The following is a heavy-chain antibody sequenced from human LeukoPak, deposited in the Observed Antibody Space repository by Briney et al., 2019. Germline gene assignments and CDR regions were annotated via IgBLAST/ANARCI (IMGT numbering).Heavy chain of an antibody. CDR3: AREVSSSSPGYYYYYMDV. D-gene: IGHD6-6*01. Sequence: PSETLSLTCTVSGGSISSGDYYWSWIRQPPGKGLEWIGYIYYSGSTYYNPSLKSRVTISVDTSKNQFSLKLSSVTAADTAVYYCAREVSSSSPGYYYYYMDVWGKGTTVTVSS. CDR1: GGSISSGDYY. J-gene: IGHJ6*03. CDR2: IYYSGST. V-gene: IGHV4-30-4*01.